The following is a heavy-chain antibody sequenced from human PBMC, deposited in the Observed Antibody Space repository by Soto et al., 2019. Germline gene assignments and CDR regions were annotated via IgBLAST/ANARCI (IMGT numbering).Heavy chain of an antibody. D-gene: IGHD1-20*01. CDR1: GFTFTSSA. CDR3: AGTYNSKYYYYGMDV. V-gene: IGHV1-58*01. Sequence: SVKVSCKASGFTFTSSAVQRVRQARGQRLELIGWIVVGSGNTNYAQKFQERVTITRDMSTSTAYMELSSLRSEDTAVYYCAGTYNSKYYYYGMDVWGQGTTVTVYS. CDR2: IVVGSGNT. J-gene: IGHJ6*02.